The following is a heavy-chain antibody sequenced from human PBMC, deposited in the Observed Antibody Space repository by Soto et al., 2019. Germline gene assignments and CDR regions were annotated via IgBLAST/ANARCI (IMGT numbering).Heavy chain of an antibody. CDR1: GFTFSSYA. J-gene: IGHJ4*02. CDR2: ISGSGGST. V-gene: IGHV3-23*01. Sequence: LRLSCAASGFTFSSYAMSWVRQAPGKGLEWVSAISGSGGSTYYADSVKGRFTISRDNSKNTLYLQMNSLRAEDTAVYYRAKVPYYDSSGYRDYWGQGTLVTVSS. D-gene: IGHD3-22*01. CDR3: AKVPYYDSSGYRDY.